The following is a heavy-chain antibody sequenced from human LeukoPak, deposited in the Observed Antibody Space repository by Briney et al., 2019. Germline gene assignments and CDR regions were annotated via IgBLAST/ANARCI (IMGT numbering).Heavy chain of an antibody. D-gene: IGHD3-10*01. V-gene: IGHV1-69*13. J-gene: IGHJ6*03. Sequence: SVKVSCKASGGTFSSYAISWVRQAPGQGLEWMGGIIPIFGTANYAQKFQGRVTITADESTSTAYMELSSLRSEDTAVYYCATWRRGYGSGSRFYYHYMDVWGKGTTVTISS. CDR3: ATWRRGYGSGSRFYYHYMDV. CDR1: GGTFSSYA. CDR2: IIPIFGTA.